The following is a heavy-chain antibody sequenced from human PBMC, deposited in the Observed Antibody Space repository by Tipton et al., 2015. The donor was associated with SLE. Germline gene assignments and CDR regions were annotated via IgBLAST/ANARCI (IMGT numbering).Heavy chain of an antibody. CDR3: ARGGVGGYDYFDY. J-gene: IGHJ4*02. Sequence: TLSLTCTVSGGSISSGGYYWSWIRQHPGKGLEWIGHINYGGSTYYKPSLKSRLTISVDTSKNQFSLKLSSVTAADTAVYFCARGGVGGYDYFDYWGQGTLVTVSS. CDR1: GGSISSGGYY. D-gene: IGHD5-12*01. V-gene: IGHV4-31*03. CDR2: INYGGST.